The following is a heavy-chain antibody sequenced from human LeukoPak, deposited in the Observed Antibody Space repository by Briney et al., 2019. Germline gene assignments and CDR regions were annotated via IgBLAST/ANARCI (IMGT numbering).Heavy chain of an antibody. D-gene: IGHD3-9*01. CDR3: ARGFTGYYSYNWFDP. CDR1: GGSISSYY. Sequence: SETLSLTCTVSGGSISSYYWSWIRQPPGKGLEWIGYIYFSGSTNYNPSLKSRVTISVDTSRNQFSLQLSSVTAADTAVYYCARGFTGYYSYNWFDPWGQGTLVTVSS. J-gene: IGHJ5*02. V-gene: IGHV4-59*01. CDR2: IYFSGST.